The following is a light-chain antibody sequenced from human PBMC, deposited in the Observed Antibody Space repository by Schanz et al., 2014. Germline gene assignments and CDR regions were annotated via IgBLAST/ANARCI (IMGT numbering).Light chain of an antibody. CDR3: CSYAGSSTLV. V-gene: IGLV2-23*01. Sequence: QSALTQPPSASGSPGQSVTISCTGTSSDLGGYNYVSWYQQHPGKAPKLMIYEGSKRPSGVSNRFSGSKSGNTASLTISGLQAEDEADYYCCSYAGSSTLVFGGGTKLTVL. CDR1: SSDLGGYNY. CDR2: EGS. J-gene: IGLJ3*02.